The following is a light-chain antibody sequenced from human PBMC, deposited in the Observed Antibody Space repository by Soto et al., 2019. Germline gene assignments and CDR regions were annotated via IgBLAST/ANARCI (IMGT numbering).Light chain of an antibody. CDR2: EVN. CDR1: SSDIGGYNY. J-gene: IGLJ2*01. CDR3: SSYAGNKVI. Sequence: QSALTQPPSASGSPGQSVTISCTGTSSDIGGYNYVSWYQQHPDKAPKLIIYEVNKRPSGVPDRFSGSKSGNTASLTVSGLQAEDEADYYCSSYAGNKVIFGGGTKLTVL. V-gene: IGLV2-8*01.